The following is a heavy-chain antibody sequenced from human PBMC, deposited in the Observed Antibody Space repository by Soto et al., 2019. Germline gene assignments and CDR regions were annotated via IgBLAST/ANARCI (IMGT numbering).Heavy chain of an antibody. CDR1: GFTFTSYA. Sequence: QVQLVESGGGVVQPGRSLRLSCAASGFTFTSYAMHWVRQAPGKGLEWVAKISYDGSNKYYVDSVKGRFTISRDNSQNTPHLQRNSLSAEDTAVYYCARSYTYTRYGVEYYYSMDVWGQGTTVTVSS. J-gene: IGHJ6*02. D-gene: IGHD3-10*01. CDR2: ISYDGSNK. CDR3: ARSYTYTRYGVEYYYSMDV. V-gene: IGHV3-30-3*01.